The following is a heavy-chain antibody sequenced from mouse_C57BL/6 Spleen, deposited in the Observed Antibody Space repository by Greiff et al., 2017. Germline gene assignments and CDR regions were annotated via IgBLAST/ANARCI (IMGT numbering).Heavy chain of an antibody. D-gene: IGHD2-3*01. J-gene: IGHJ3*01. V-gene: IGHV5-4*01. CDR1: GFTFSSYA. CDR2: ISDGGSYT. Sequence: EVQRVESGGGLVKPGGSLKLSCAASGFTFSSYAMSWVRQTPEKRLEWVATISDGGSYTYYPDNVKGRFTLSRDNAKNNLYLQLSHLKSEDTAMYYCARDGVTTRFAYWGQGTLVTVSA. CDR3: ARDGVTTRFAY.